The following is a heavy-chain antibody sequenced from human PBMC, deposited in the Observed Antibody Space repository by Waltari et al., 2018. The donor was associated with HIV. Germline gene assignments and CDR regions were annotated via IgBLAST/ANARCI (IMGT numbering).Heavy chain of an antibody. CDR3: ARGVRSVSSPGAPEF. J-gene: IGHJ4*02. Sequence: VQLQESGPGLVTSSETLSLTCTVSCGYLSGDSWSLHRQSPGKGLEYIGYVYYNRNTNYNPSLRGRVTISIDTYKNQFSLNLKSMTAADTAVYYCARGVRSVSSPGAPEFWGLGTQVTVSS. D-gene: IGHD3-3*01. CDR2: VYYNRNT. CDR1: CGYLSGDS. V-gene: IGHV4-59*13.